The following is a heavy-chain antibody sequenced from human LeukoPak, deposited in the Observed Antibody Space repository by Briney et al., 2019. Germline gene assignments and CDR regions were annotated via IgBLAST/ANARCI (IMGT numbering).Heavy chain of an antibody. V-gene: IGHV3-23*01. CDR2: IRDSGFT. D-gene: IGHD3-10*01. CDR3: AKGKEGSGSYHVDY. Sequence: GGSLRLSCAASGFTSNSYAMSWVRQAPGKGLEWVSAIRDSGFTFYADSVKGRFTISRDNSKNTVFLQMNSVRAEDTAVYYCAKGKEGSGSYHVDYWGQGTLVTVSS. CDR1: GFTSNSYA. J-gene: IGHJ4*02.